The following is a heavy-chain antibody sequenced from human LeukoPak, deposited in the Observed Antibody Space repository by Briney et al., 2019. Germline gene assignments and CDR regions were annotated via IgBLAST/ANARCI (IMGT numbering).Heavy chain of an antibody. CDR3: ARDFRDSSGYYYPYYFDY. CDR2: IYHRGST. V-gene: IGHV4-38-2*02. Sequence: SETLSLTCTVSGYSISNGYYWGWIRQPPGKGLEWVGSIYHRGSTYYNPSLRSRVTISLDRSKKKFSLKLTSVTAADTAVYYCARDFRDSSGYYYPYYFDYWGQGTLVTVSS. CDR1: GYSISNGYY. J-gene: IGHJ4*02. D-gene: IGHD3-22*01.